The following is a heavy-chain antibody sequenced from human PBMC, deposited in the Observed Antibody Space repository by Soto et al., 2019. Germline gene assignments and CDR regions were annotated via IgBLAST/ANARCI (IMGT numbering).Heavy chain of an antibody. CDR1: GDSVSSNSAA. CDR3: ARVGCSSTSCYKNWFDP. CDR2: TYYRSKWYN. Sequence: PSQTLSLTCAISGDSVSSNSAAWNWIRQSPSRGLEWLGRTYYRSKWYNDYAVSVKSRITINPDTSKNQFALQLNSVTPEDTAVYYCARVGCSSTSCYKNWFDPWGQGTLVTVSS. D-gene: IGHD2-2*01. V-gene: IGHV6-1*01. J-gene: IGHJ5*02.